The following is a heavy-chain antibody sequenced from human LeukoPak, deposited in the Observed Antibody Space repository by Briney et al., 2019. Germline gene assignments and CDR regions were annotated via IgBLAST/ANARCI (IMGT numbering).Heavy chain of an antibody. Sequence: SETLSLTCTVSGDSIGGVYWSWIRQPPGKGLEWIGYVYYSGDTNYNPSLKSRVTMSLDTSKNQVSLRLSSVTAADTAVYYCARHPFATPFDHWGRGTLLTVSS. CDR3: ARHPFATPFDH. CDR2: VYYSGDT. V-gene: IGHV4-59*08. CDR1: GDSIGGVY. J-gene: IGHJ4*02. D-gene: IGHD2-15*01.